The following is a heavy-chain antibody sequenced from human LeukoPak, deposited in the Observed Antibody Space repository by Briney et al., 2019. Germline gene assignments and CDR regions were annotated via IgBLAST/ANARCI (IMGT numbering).Heavy chain of an antibody. CDR3: ARPSSGSYSN. V-gene: IGHV1-46*01. Sequence: ASVKVSCKLSGYTGIELSMHWVRQAPGKGLEWMGIINPSGGSTSYAQKFQGRVTMTRNTSISTAYMELSSLRSEDTAVYYCARPSSGSYSNWGQGTLVTVSS. CDR1: GYTGIELS. CDR2: INPSGGST. D-gene: IGHD1-26*01. J-gene: IGHJ4*02.